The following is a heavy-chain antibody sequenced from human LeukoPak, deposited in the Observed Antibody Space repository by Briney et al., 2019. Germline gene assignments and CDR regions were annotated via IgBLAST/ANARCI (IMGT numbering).Heavy chain of an antibody. CDR3: ARHVGFTQGDTYYVDY. V-gene: IGHV3-23*01. J-gene: IGHJ4*02. CDR2: ISGSGAST. D-gene: IGHD2-15*01. Sequence: GGSLRLSCAASGFTFSSYAVSWVRQAPGKGLEWVSGISGSGASTYYADSVKGRFTISRDNSKNTLYLQMNSLRAEDTAVYYCARHVGFTQGDTYYVDYWGQGTLVTVSS. CDR1: GFTFSSYA.